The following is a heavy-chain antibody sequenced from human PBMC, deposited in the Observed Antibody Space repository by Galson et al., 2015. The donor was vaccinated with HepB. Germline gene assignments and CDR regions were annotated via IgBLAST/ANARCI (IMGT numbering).Heavy chain of an antibody. V-gene: IGHV1-69*06. J-gene: IGHJ4*02. D-gene: IGHD3-22*01. Sequence: SCKASGGTFSSYAISWVRQAPGQGLEWMGGIIPIFGTANYAQKFQGRVTITADKSTSTAYMELSSLRSEDTAVYYCAGGDYYDSSGYPDYWGQGTLVTVSS. CDR3: AGGDYYDSSGYPDY. CDR1: GGTFSSYA. CDR2: IIPIFGTA.